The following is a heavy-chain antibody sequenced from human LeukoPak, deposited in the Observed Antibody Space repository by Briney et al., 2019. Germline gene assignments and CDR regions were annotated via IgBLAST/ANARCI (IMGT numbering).Heavy chain of an antibody. J-gene: IGHJ4*02. CDR3: ASPQINRYCSSTSCYYQEPAFDY. Sequence: PSETLSLTCAVYGGSFSGYYWSWIRQPPGKGLEWIGEINHSGSTNYNPSLKSRVTTSVDTSKNQFSLKLSSVTAADTAVYYCASPQINRYCSSTSCYYQEPAFDYWGQGTLVTVSS. V-gene: IGHV4-34*01. CDR2: INHSGST. CDR1: GGSFSGYY. D-gene: IGHD2-2*01.